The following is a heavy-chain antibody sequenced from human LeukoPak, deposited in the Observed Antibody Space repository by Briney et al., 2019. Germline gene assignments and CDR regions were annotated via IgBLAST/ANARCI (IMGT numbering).Heavy chain of an antibody. J-gene: IGHJ4*02. CDR2: IYYTGTT. V-gene: IGHV4-59*01. CDR3: ARVGDWNDLVY. Sequence: SETLSLTCTVSGGSISTYYWSWIGQSPGKGLEWIGYIYYTGTTNYNPSLKSRVTISVDTSKKQFSLKLRSVTAADTAVYYCARVGDWNDLVYWGQGTLVTVSS. D-gene: IGHD1-1*01. CDR1: GGSISTYY.